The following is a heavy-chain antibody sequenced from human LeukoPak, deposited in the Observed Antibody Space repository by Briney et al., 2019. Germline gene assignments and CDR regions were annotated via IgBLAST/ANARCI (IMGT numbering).Heavy chain of an antibody. Sequence: ASVKVSCKASGYTFTSYAMHWVRQAPGQRLEWMGWINAGNGNTKCSQKFQGRVTITRDTSASTAYMELSSLRSEDTAVYYCARGATVEFDYWGQGTLVTVSS. V-gene: IGHV1-3*01. D-gene: IGHD4-23*01. CDR1: GYTFTSYA. J-gene: IGHJ4*02. CDR2: INAGNGNT. CDR3: ARGATVEFDY.